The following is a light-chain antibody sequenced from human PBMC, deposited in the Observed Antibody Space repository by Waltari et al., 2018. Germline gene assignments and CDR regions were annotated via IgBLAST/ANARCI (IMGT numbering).Light chain of an antibody. CDR2: DAS. CDR3: QTYNNYGT. Sequence: DIQMTQSPSTLSASVGDRVTLTCRASQSIRSWLAWYQQKPGKAPKLLIYDASSLESGVPSRFSGSGSGTEFTLTISSLQPDDSATYWCQTYNNYGTFGQGTKVEI. J-gene: IGKJ1*01. V-gene: IGKV1-5*01. CDR1: QSIRSW.